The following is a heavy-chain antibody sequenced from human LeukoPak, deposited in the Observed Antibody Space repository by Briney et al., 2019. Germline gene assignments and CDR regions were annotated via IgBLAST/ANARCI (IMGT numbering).Heavy chain of an antibody. D-gene: IGHD6-19*01. J-gene: IGHJ4*02. CDR1: GFTFSDYY. CDR3: ARSQSFSSGWYGGIDY. V-gene: IGHV3-11*06. CDR2: ISSSSSYT. Sequence: GGSLRLSCAAHGFTFSDYYISWIRQAPGKGLEWVSYISSSSSYTNYADSVKGRFTISRDNAKNSLYLQMNSLRAEDTAVYYCARSQSFSSGWYGGIDYWGQGTLVTVSS.